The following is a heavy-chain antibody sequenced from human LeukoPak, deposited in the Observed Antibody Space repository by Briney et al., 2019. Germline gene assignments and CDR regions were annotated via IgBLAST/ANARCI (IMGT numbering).Heavy chain of an antibody. V-gene: IGHV4-34*01. Sequence: PSETLSLTCAVYGGSFSGYYWSWIRQPPGKGLEWIGEINHSGSNNYNPSLKSRVTISVDTSKNQFSLKLSSVTAADTAVYYCASSLIVAAGKVSNYWGQGTLVTVSS. D-gene: IGHD6-13*01. CDR2: INHSGSN. J-gene: IGHJ4*02. CDR3: ASSLIVAAGKVSNY. CDR1: GGSFSGYY.